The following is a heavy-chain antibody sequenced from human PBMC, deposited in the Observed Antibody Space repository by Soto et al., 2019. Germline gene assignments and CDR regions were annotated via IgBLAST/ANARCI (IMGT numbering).Heavy chain of an antibody. Sequence: QVQLVQSGAEVKKPGSSVKVSCKASGGTFSSYAISWVRQAPGQGLEWMGGIIPIFGTANYAQKFQGRVTITADESTXXAXMXXSSLRSEDTAVYYCARVVLVPAAPADGDYYYGMDVWGQGTTVTVSS. CDR2: IIPIFGTA. D-gene: IGHD2-2*01. V-gene: IGHV1-69*12. J-gene: IGHJ6*02. CDR3: ARVVLVPAAPADGDYYYGMDV. CDR1: GGTFSSYA.